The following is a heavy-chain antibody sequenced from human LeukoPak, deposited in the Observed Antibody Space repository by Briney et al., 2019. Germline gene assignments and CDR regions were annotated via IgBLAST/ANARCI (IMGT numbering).Heavy chain of an antibody. D-gene: IGHD5-18*01. V-gene: IGHV3-23*01. J-gene: IGHJ5*02. CDR2: ISGSGGST. Sequence: GGSLRLSCAASGFTVSSNYMNWVRQAPGKGLEWVSAISGSGGSTYYADSVEGRFTISRDNSKNTLYLQMNSLRAEDTAVYYCAKDQQLWSYNWFDPWGQGTLVTVSS. CDR1: GFTVSSNY. CDR3: AKDQQLWSYNWFDP.